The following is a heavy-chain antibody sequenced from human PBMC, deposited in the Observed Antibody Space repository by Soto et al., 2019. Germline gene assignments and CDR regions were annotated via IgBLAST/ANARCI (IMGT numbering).Heavy chain of an antibody. D-gene: IGHD3-10*01. V-gene: IGHV3-23*01. CDR3: AKDCRPFMVRGVMSNAFDI. CDR1: GFTFSSYA. J-gene: IGHJ3*02. CDR2: ISGSGGST. Sequence: EVQLLESGGGLVQPGGSLRLSCAASGFTFSSYAMSWVRQAPGKGLEWVSAISGSGGSTYYADSVKGRFTISRDNSKNTLYLQMNSLRAEDTAVYYCAKDCRPFMVRGVMSNAFDIWGQGTMVTVSS.